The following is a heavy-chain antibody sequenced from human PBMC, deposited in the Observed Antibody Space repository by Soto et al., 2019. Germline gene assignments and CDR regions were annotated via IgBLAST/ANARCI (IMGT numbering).Heavy chain of an antibody. CDR1: GFTFSSYG. CDR3: ARTSFRFGEFLFDY. J-gene: IGHJ4*02. V-gene: IGHV3-33*01. Sequence: PGGSLRLSCAASGFTFSSYGMHWVRQAPGKGLEWVAVIWYDGSNKYYADSVKGRSTISRDNSKNTLYLQMNSLRAEDTAVYYCARTSFRFGEFLFDYWGQGTLVTVSS. D-gene: IGHD3-10*01. CDR2: IWYDGSNK.